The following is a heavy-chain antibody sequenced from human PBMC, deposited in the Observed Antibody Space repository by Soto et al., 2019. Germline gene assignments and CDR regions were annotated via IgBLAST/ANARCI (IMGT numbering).Heavy chain of an antibody. CDR1: GYTFTGYY. V-gene: IGHV1-2*04. Sequence: VSVKVSCKASGYTFTGYYMHWVRQAPGQGFEWMGWINPNSGGTNYAQKFQGWVTMTRDTSISTAYMELSRLRSDDTAVYYCAREELAAGTIHNYGMDVWGQGTTVTVSS. D-gene: IGHD6-13*01. J-gene: IGHJ6*02. CDR2: INPNSGGT. CDR3: AREELAAGTIHNYGMDV.